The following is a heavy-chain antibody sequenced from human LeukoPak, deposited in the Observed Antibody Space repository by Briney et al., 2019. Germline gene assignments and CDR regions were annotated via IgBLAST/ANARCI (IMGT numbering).Heavy chain of an antibody. V-gene: IGHV4-59*01. D-gene: IGHD3-10*01. CDR3: ARAYYGSGSYYNRGYYFDY. CDR2: IYYSGST. CDR1: GGSISSYY. Sequence: PSETLSLTCTVSGGSISSYYWSWIRQPPGKGLEWIGYIYYSGSTNYNPSLKSRATISVDTSKNQFSLKLRSVTAADTAVYYCARAYYGSGSYYNRGYYFDYWGQGTLVTVSS. J-gene: IGHJ4*02.